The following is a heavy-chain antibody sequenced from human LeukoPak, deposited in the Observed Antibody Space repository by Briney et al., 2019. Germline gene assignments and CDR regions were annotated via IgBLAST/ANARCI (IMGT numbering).Heavy chain of an antibody. CDR1: GGSISSGGYY. Sequence: PSQTLSLTCTVSGGSISSGGYYWSWIRQHPGKGLEWIGYIYYSGSTYYNPSLKSRVTISVDTSKNQFSLKLSSVTAADTAVYYCAREGLGIPLQTDWYFDLWGRGTLATVSS. V-gene: IGHV4-31*03. CDR3: AREGLGIPLQTDWYFDL. J-gene: IGHJ2*01. CDR2: IYYSGST. D-gene: IGHD3-16*01.